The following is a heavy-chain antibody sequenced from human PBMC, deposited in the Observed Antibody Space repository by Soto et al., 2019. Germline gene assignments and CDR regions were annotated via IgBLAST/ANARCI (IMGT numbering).Heavy chain of an antibody. Sequence: EVQLVESGGGLAQPGSSLTLSCAASGFTFRDHYMGWVRQAPGKGLEWVGRIRDRPDRYTTDYAASVKDRFIISRDDSKDPLYLHINNLKTEEVAGDFWTRKAIQLWFGFWGQGTLGNVSS. V-gene: IGHV3-72*01. J-gene: IGHJ4*02. CDR1: GFTFRDHY. CDR3: TRKAIQLWFGF. D-gene: IGHD5-18*01. CDR2: IRDRPDRYTT.